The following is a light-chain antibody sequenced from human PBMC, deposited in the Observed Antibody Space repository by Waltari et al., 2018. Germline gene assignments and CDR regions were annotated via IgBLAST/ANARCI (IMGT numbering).Light chain of an antibody. J-gene: IGKJ2*03. CDR1: QSINNY. Sequence: DIQMPPSPSSLSASVGDSASITCRASQSINNYLNWYQQKPGTAPKLLIYAASRLESGVPSRFSGSGSGTDYTLTISGLQPEDFATYYCHQSYSSHSFGQGTKLGVK. CDR2: AAS. V-gene: IGKV1-39*01. CDR3: HQSYSSHS.